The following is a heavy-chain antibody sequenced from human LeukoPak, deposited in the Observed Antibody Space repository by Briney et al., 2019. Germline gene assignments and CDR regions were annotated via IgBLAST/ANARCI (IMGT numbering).Heavy chain of an antibody. Sequence: VASVKVSCKASGYTFTSYGISWVRQAPGQGLEWMGWISAYNGNTNYAQKPQGRVTMTTDTSTSTAYMELRSLRSDDTAVYYCARVSHGTRYCSSTSCQSGAPDYWGQGTLVTVSS. CDR3: ARVSHGTRYCSSTSCQSGAPDY. CDR2: ISAYNGNT. D-gene: IGHD2-2*01. CDR1: GYTFTSYG. V-gene: IGHV1-18*01. J-gene: IGHJ4*02.